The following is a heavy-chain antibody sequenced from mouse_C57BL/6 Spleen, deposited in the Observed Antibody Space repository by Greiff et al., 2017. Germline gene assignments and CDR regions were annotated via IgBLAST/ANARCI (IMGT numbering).Heavy chain of an antibody. J-gene: IGHJ4*01. CDR2: IYPGSGNT. D-gene: IGHD2-2*01. CDR3: ARGVTTDYYAMDY. Sequence: VQLQQSGAELVRPGASVKLSCKASGYTFTDYYINWVKQRPGQGLEWIARIYPGSGNTYYNEKFKGKATLTAEKSSSTAYMQLSSLTSEDSAVYFGARGVTTDYYAMDYWGQGTSVTVSS. CDR1: GYTFTDYY. V-gene: IGHV1-76*01.